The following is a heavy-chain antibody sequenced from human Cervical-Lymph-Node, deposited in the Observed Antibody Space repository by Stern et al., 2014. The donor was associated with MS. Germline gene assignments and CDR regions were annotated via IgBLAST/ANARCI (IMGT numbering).Heavy chain of an antibody. J-gene: IGHJ6*02. CDR3: ARDSSSGSCYLTQYYFGMDV. CDR1: GFIFSSYW. D-gene: IGHD2-15*01. Sequence: VQLVGSGAGLVQPGGSLSLPCAASGFIFSSYWMSWVRQVPGKGLEWLATIKLDGSETYYQDSLKGRFTISRDNAKNSLYLQMNSLRAEDAAVYYCARDSSSGSCYLTQYYFGMDVWGQGTTVTVSS. CDR2: IKLDGSET. V-gene: IGHV3-7*01.